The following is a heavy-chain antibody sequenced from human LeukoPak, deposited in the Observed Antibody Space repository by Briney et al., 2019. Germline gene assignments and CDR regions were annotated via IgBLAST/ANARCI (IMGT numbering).Heavy chain of an antibody. V-gene: IGHV4-61*05. Sequence: SETLSLTCTVSGGSISSSSYYWSWIRQPPGKRLEWIGYIYYSGSTNYNPSLKSRVTISVDTSKNQFSLKLSSVTAADTAIYYCARGYYDSSGYSSPFDFWGQGTLVTVSS. J-gene: IGHJ4*02. CDR1: GGSISSSSYY. CDR3: ARGYYDSSGYSSPFDF. D-gene: IGHD3-22*01. CDR2: IYYSGST.